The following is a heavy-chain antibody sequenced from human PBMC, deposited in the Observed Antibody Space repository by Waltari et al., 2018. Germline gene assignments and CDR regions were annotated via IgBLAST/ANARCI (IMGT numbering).Heavy chain of an antibody. CDR1: GFTFTSSA. CDR3: AAGRELLYYYGMDV. J-gene: IGHJ6*02. CDR2: TCVGSGNT. Sequence: QMQLVQSGPEVKKPGTSVKFSCKASGFTFTSSAMQWVRQARGQRLEWIGWTCVGSGNTNYAQKFQERVTMTRDMSTSTAYMELSSLSSEDTVVYYCAAGRELLYYYGMDVWGQGTTVTVSS. V-gene: IGHV1-58*02. D-gene: IGHD3-10*01.